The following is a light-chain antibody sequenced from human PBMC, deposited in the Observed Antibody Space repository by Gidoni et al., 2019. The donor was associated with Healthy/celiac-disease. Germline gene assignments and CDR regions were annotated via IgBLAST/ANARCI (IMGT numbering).Light chain of an antibody. CDR2: KAS. Sequence: IQMPQSPSTLSASVGHRVTITCRASQSISSWLAWYQQKAGKAPKLLIYKASSLESVVPSRFSGSGSGTEFTLTISSLQPDEFATYYCRQYNSYYTFGQGTKLEIK. V-gene: IGKV1-5*03. CDR3: RQYNSYYT. CDR1: QSISSW. J-gene: IGKJ2*01.